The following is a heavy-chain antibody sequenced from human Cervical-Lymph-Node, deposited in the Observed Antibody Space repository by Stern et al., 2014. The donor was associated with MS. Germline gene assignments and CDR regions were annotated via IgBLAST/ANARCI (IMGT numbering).Heavy chain of an antibody. CDR2: IYSGGST. V-gene: IGHV3-66*02. Sequence: EVQLVESGGGVVQPGGSLRLSCAASGFLVSYNYMSWVRQAPGKGLEWASVIYSGGSTYYADSVKGRFTISRDKSKNTLYLQMNSLRAEDTAVYYCARVLAAADTAWFDPWGQGTLVTVSS. D-gene: IGHD6-13*01. CDR1: GFLVSYNY. J-gene: IGHJ5*02. CDR3: ARVLAAADTAWFDP.